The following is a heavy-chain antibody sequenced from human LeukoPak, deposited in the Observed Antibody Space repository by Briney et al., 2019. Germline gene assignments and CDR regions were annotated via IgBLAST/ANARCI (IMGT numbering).Heavy chain of an antibody. D-gene: IGHD1-26*01. CDR1: GFTFSSYW. J-gene: IGHJ4*02. CDR3: ARARGSYDLFDY. V-gene: IGHV3-74*01. CDR2: INTDGRST. Sequence: GGSLRLSCAVSGFTFSSYWMQWVRQAPGKGPVWVSRINTDGRSTSYADSVKGRFTISRDNAKNTLYLQMNSLRAEDTAVYYCARARGSYDLFDYWGQGTLVTVSS.